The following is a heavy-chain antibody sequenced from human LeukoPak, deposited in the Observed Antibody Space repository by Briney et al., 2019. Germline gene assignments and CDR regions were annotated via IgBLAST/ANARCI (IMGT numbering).Heavy chain of an antibody. CDR1: GFTFISYS. CDR3: ARSHDFWSGYYFDY. Sequence: PGGSLRLSCAASGFTFISYSMNWVRQAPGKGLEWVSSISSSSSYIYYADSVKGRFTISRDNAKNSLYLQMNSLRAEDTAVYYCARSHDFWSGYYFDYWGQGTLVTVSS. CDR2: ISSSSSYI. V-gene: IGHV3-21*01. J-gene: IGHJ4*02. D-gene: IGHD3-3*01.